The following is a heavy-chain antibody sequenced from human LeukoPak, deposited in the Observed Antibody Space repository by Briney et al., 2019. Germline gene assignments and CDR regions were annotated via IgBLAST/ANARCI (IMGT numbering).Heavy chain of an antibody. Sequence: PGGSLRLSSAPSGFTFSSYSMNWVRQAPGKGLEWVSSISSSSSYIYYADSVKGRFTISRDNAKNSLYLQMNSLRAEDTAVYYCARVQTYYYDSSGLYSYWGQGTLVTVSS. CDR1: GFTFSSYS. CDR2: ISSSSSYI. J-gene: IGHJ4*02. CDR3: ARVQTYYYDSSGLYSY. D-gene: IGHD3-22*01. V-gene: IGHV3-21*01.